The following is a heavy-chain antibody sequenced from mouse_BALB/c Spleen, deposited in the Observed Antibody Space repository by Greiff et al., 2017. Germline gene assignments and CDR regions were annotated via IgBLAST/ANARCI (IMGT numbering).Heavy chain of an antibody. Sequence: DVHLVESGGGLVQPGGSRKLSCAASGFTFSSFGMHWVRQAPEKGLEWVAYISSGSSTIYYADTVKGRFTISRDNPKNTLFLQMTSLRSEDTAMYYCARSYSSGYVRFAYWGQGTLVTVSA. D-gene: IGHD3-1*01. CDR2: ISSGSSTI. J-gene: IGHJ3*01. CDR3: ARSYSSGYVRFAY. CDR1: GFTFSSFG. V-gene: IGHV5-17*02.